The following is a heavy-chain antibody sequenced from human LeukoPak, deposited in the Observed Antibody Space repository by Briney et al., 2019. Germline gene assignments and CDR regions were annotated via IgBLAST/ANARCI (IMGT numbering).Heavy chain of an antibody. Sequence: TSVKVSCKASGFTFTSSAMQWVRQARGQRLEWIGWIVVGSGNTNYAQKFQERVTITMDMSTSTAYMELRSLRSDDKAVYYCAAERGYNDNAGAFDIWGQGKMVTVSS. D-gene: IGHD3-22*01. V-gene: IGHV1-58*02. CDR2: IVVGSGNT. CDR1: GFTFTSSA. J-gene: IGHJ3*02. CDR3: AAERGYNDNAGAFDI.